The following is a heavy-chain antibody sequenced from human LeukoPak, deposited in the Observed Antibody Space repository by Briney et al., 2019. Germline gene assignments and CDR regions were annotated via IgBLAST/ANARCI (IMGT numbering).Heavy chain of an antibody. CDR1: GFTFSSYA. CDR3: TTTYYYDRSGYSSYY. V-gene: IGHV3-23*01. CDR2: ISGSGGST. Sequence: GGSLRLSRAASGFTFSSYAMSWVRQAPGKGLEWVSAISGSGGSTYYADSVKGRFTISRDNSKNTLYLQMNSLRAEDTAVYYCTTTYYYDRSGYSSYYWGQGTLVTVSS. D-gene: IGHD3-22*01. J-gene: IGHJ4*02.